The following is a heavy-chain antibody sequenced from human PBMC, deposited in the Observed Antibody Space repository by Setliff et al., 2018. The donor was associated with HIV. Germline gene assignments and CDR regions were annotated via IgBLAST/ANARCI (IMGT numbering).Heavy chain of an antibody. D-gene: IGHD4-17*01. CDR1: GGSISSSSYY. CDR2: IYYSGST. CDR3: ARSGSYGGNLNY. J-gene: IGHJ4*02. Sequence: PSETLSLTCTVSGGSISSSSYYWGWIRQPPGKGLEWIGYIYYSGSTNYNPSLKSRVTISLDTSKNQFSLKLSSVTAADTAVYYCARSGSYGGNLNYWGQGSLVTVSS. V-gene: IGHV4-61*05.